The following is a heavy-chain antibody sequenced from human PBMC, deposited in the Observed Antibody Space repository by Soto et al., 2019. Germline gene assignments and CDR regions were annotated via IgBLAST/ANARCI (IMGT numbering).Heavy chain of an antibody. V-gene: IGHV1-69*02. CDR2: IIPILGIA. CDR3: AGKWNDAFDY. Sequence: QVQLVQSGAEVKKPGSSVKVSCKASGGTFSSYTISWVRQAPGQGLEWMGRIIPILGIANYAQKFQGRVTITVDKTTSTAYMELRSLRSEDTAVNYYAGKWNDAFDYWGQGTLIIVSS. D-gene: IGHD1-20*01. CDR1: GGTFSSYT. J-gene: IGHJ4*02.